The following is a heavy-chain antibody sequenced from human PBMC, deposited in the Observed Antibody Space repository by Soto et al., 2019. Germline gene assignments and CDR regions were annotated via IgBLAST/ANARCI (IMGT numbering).Heavy chain of an antibody. J-gene: IGHJ6*02. V-gene: IGHV3-30-3*01. Sequence: PGGSLRLSCAASGFTFSSYAMHWVRQAPGKGLEWVAVISYDGSNKYYADSVKGRFTISRDNSKNTLYLQMNSLRAEDTAVYYCARDLAVCGRGGSCYPRSRNYYYYGMDVWGQGTTVTVSS. CDR3: ARDLAVCGRGGSCYPRSRNYYYYGMDV. CDR1: GFTFSSYA. CDR2: ISYDGSNK. D-gene: IGHD2-15*01.